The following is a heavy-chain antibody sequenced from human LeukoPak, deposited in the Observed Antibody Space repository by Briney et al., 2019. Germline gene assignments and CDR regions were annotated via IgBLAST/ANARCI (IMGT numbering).Heavy chain of an antibody. J-gene: IGHJ4*02. CDR3: VEGGAARFDY. CDR1: GFTFSNAW. CDR2: IKSKTDGGTT. V-gene: IGHV3-15*01. Sequence: GGSLRLSCAASGFTFSNAWMSWVRQAPGKGLEWVGRIKSKTDGGTTDYAAPVKGRFTISRDNSKNTLYLQMNSLRAEDTAVYYCVEGGAARFDYWGQGTLVTVSS. D-gene: IGHD5-18*01.